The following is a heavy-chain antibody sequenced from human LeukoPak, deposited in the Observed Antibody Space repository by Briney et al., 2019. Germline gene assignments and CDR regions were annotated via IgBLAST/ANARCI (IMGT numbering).Heavy chain of an antibody. J-gene: IGHJ4*02. CDR1: GFTFSSYS. D-gene: IGHD6-13*01. CDR2: ISSSSTI. V-gene: IGHV3-48*01. Sequence: PGGSLRLSCAASGFTFSSYSMNWVRQAPGKGLEWVSYISSSSTIYYADSVKGRFAISRDNSKNTLYLQMNSLRAEDTAVYYCARAEARYSSSWYLFDYWGQGTLVTVSS. CDR3: ARAEARYSSSWYLFDY.